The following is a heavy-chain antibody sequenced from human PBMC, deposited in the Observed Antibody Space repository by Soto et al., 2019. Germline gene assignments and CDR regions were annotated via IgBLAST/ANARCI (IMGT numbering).Heavy chain of an antibody. V-gene: IGHV1-69*02. J-gene: IGHJ3*02. CDR2: IIPILGIA. CDR3: ARLYCSSTSCYDAFDI. Sequence: ASVKVSCKASGGTFSSYTISWVRQAPGQGLEWMGRIIPILGIANYAQKFQGRVTITADKSTSTAYMELSSLRSEDTAVYYCARLYCSSTSCYDAFDIWGQGRMVTVSS. CDR1: GGTFSSYT. D-gene: IGHD2-2*01.